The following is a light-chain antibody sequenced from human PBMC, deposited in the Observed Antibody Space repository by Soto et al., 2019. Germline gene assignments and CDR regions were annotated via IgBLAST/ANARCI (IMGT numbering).Light chain of an antibody. CDR1: QYISNY. Sequence: SVYAGGGGSIKITSQTSQYISNYLNWYQLKPGRPPKLLIYAASRLQSYVPSRVSGSGSWTDFTFLISRLYAVEFAPYCCQQSYSPPRTFAQGTKVDI. V-gene: IGKV1-39*01. J-gene: IGKJ1*01. CDR2: AAS. CDR3: QQSYSPPRT.